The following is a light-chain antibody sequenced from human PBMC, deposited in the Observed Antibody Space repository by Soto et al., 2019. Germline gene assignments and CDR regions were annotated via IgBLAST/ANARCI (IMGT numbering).Light chain of an antibody. CDR3: QQYGSSPGT. Sequence: EIVFTQSPATLSVSPVERATLSCRASQSVNNNYLGWYQQKPGQAPRLLIYDASNRATGIPDRFSGSGSGTDFTLTISRLEPEDFAMYYCQQYGSSPGTFGQGTKVDIK. CDR1: QSVNNNY. CDR2: DAS. V-gene: IGKV3-20*01. J-gene: IGKJ1*01.